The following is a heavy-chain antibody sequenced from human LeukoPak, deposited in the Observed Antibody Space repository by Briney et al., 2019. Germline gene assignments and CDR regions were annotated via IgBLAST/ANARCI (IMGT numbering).Heavy chain of an antibody. Sequence: SQALSLTCAISGDSVSSNSAAWIWIRQSPSRGLVWLGRTYYRSKWYNDYAVSVKSRISINPDTSKNQFSLQLNSVTPEDTAVYYCARGGMVRGSPFDYWGQGTLVTVSS. V-gene: IGHV6-1*01. J-gene: IGHJ4*02. CDR2: TYYRSKWYN. CDR1: GDSVSSNSAA. D-gene: IGHD3-10*01. CDR3: ARGGMVRGSPFDY.